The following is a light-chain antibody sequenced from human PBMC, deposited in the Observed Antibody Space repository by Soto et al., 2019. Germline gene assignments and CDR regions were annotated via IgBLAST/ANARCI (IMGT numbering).Light chain of an antibody. CDR3: QQRANWPPRT. J-gene: IGKJ4*01. CDR1: QSVSSK. Sequence: EIVMTQSPVTLSVSPGESATLSCRASQSVSSKIAWYQQKPGQAPRLLISGASTRATGFPVRFSGSGSGTDFTLTITSLEPEDFAVYYCQQRANWPPRTFGGGTKVDIK. CDR2: GAS. V-gene: IGKV3-15*01.